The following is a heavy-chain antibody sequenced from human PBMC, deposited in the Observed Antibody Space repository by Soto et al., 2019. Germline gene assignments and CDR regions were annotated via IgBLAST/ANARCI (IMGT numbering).Heavy chain of an antibody. D-gene: IGHD3-9*01. J-gene: IGHJ1*01. CDR3: AKDVHYDIVTGIEYFDH. Sequence: GGSLRLSCAVSGFTFSSYAMSWVRQAPGKGLEWVSGISGTGRVTNYAESVKGRFTISRYNPKNTLYLEMKSLRVEDTAVYYCAKDVHYDIVTGIEYFDHWGQGTLVTVSS. CDR1: GFTFSSYA. V-gene: IGHV3-23*01. CDR2: ISGTGRVT.